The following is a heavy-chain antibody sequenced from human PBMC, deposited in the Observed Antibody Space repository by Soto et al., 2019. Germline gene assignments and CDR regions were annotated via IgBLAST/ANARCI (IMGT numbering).Heavy chain of an antibody. CDR1: GFTFSTHG. D-gene: IGHD6-19*01. Sequence: GGSLRLSCAASGFTFSTHGMHWVRQAPGKGLEWVAVISYDGSNKYYADSVKGRFTISRDNSKNTLYLQMDSLRAEDTAVYYCAKRFSSGWYYFDYWGQGTLVTVSS. J-gene: IGHJ4*02. CDR3: AKRFSSGWYYFDY. V-gene: IGHV3-30*18. CDR2: ISYDGSNK.